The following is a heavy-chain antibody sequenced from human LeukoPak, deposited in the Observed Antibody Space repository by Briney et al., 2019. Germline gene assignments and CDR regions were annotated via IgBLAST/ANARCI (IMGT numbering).Heavy chain of an antibody. CDR1: GFSFSDYY. Sequence: GGSLRLSCAASGFSFSDYYLSWIRQAPGKGLEWVSYISSTSSYTNNADSVKGRFTISRDNAKNSLYLQMNSLRVEDTALYYCARGTSAYGSGSGFDYWGQGTLVTVSS. V-gene: IGHV3-11*06. CDR3: ARGTSAYGSGSGFDY. J-gene: IGHJ4*02. D-gene: IGHD3-10*01. CDR2: ISSTSSYT.